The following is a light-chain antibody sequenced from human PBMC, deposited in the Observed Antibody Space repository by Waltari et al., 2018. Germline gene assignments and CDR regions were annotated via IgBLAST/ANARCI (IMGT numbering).Light chain of an antibody. J-gene: IGLJ2*01. V-gene: IGLV4-69*01. CDR3: QTWGTGPRV. CDR2: VNSDGSH. CDR1: SVHSSYA. Sequence: QVVLTQSPSASASLGASVKLTCTLSSVHSSYAIYWHQQQPEKGPRYLMKVNSDGSHNKGDGIPERFSGSSSGAERYLTISGLQSEDEADYYCQTWGTGPRVFGGGTKLTVL.